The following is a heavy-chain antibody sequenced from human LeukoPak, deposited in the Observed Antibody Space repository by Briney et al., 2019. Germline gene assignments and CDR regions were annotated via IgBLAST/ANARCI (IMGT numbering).Heavy chain of an antibody. V-gene: IGHV3-30*01. D-gene: IGHD6-13*01. CDR3: ARDHIAAAGRNWFDP. Sequence: PGGSLRLSCAASGFTFSSYAMHWVRQAPGKGLEWVAVISYDGSNKYYADSVKGRFTISRDNPKNTLYLQMNSLRAEDTAVYYCARDHIAAAGRNWFDPWGQGTLVTVSS. CDR1: GFTFSSYA. CDR2: ISYDGSNK. J-gene: IGHJ5*02.